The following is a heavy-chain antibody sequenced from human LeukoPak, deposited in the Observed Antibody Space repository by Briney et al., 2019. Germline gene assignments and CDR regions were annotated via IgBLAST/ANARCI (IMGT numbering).Heavy chain of an antibody. CDR1: GFTFSSYS. V-gene: IGHV3-21*01. D-gene: IGHD2/OR15-2a*01. CDR2: ISSSSSYI. Sequence: GGSLRLSCAASGFTFSSYSMNWVRQAPGKRLEWVSSISSSSSYIYYADSVKGRFTISRDNAKNSLYLQMNSLRAEDTAVYYCARDVRGLSFDYWGQGTLVTVSS. CDR3: ARDVRGLSFDY. J-gene: IGHJ4*02.